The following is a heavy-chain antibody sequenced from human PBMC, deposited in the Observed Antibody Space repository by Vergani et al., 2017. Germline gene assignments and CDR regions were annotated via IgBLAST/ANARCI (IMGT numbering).Heavy chain of an antibody. J-gene: IGHJ3*02. CDR1: GFTFSDYY. CDR3: AKFPERYSSGWYGDAFDI. V-gene: IGHV3-11*01. CDR2: ISSSGSTI. D-gene: IGHD6-19*01. Sequence: QVQLVESGGGLVKPGGSLRLSCTASGFTFSDYYMSWIRQAPGKGLEWVSYISSSGSTIYYGDSVKGRFTISRDNAKNSLYLQMNSLRVEDTAVYYCAKFPERYSSGWYGDAFDIWGQGTMVTVSS.